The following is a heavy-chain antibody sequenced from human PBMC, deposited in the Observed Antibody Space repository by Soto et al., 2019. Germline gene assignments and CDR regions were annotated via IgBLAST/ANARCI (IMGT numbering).Heavy chain of an antibody. Sequence: GESLKISCAASGFTFSSYAMSWVRQAPGKGLEWVSAISGSGGSTYYADSVKGRFTISRDNSKNTLYLQMNSLRAEDTAVYYCAKEGVDFWSDYYPRGRYFDYWGQGTLVTVSS. V-gene: IGHV3-23*01. CDR2: ISGSGGST. CDR1: GFTFSSYA. D-gene: IGHD3-3*01. J-gene: IGHJ4*02. CDR3: AKEGVDFWSDYYPRGRYFDY.